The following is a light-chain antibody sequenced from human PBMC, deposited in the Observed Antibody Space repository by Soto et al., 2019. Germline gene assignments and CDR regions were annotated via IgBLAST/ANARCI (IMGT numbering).Light chain of an antibody. V-gene: IGLV1-44*01. CDR3: AAWDDSLNEV. J-gene: IGLJ1*01. CDR1: SSNIVSNT. Sequence: QSVLTQPPSASGTPGHRVTISCSGSSSNIVSNTVNWYQQLPGTAPKLLIYSNNQRPSGVPDRFSGSKSGTSASLAISGLQSEDEADYYCAAWDDSLNEVFGTGTKVTVL. CDR2: SNN.